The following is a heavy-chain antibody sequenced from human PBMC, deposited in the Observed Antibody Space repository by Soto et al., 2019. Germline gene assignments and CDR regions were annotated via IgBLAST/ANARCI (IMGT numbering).Heavy chain of an antibody. J-gene: IGHJ6*02. Sequence: SGPTLVNPQRPSLTCSVSGFSLTNGRMGVSWIRQPPGKALEWLAHFFSDAERSYSTSMQSRLNMYKDSSGSQVVLTMTNMAPADTATYFCARMDGDYNYYGLDVWGHGIAVTVSS. CDR3: ARMDGDYNYYGLDV. CDR1: GFSLTNGRMG. D-gene: IGHD4-17*01. V-gene: IGHV2-26*01. CDR2: FFSDAER.